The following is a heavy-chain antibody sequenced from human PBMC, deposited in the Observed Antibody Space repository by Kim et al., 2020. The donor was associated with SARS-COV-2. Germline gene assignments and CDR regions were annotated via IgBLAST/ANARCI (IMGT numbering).Heavy chain of an antibody. J-gene: IGHJ4*02. CDR2: SDT. V-gene: IGHV3-11*03. D-gene: IGHD1-1*01. Sequence: SDTNCAALVSGRITVSRDNAKNSRYLQMSSLRAEDTAVYYCASYPGYASYWGQGTLVTVSS. CDR3: ASYPGYASY.